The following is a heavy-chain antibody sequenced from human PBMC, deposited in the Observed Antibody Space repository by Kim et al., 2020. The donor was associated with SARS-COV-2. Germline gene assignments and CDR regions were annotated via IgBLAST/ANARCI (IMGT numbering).Heavy chain of an antibody. V-gene: IGHV3-9*01. J-gene: IGHJ4*02. CDR2: ISWNSGSI. Sequence: GGSLRLSCAASGFTFDDYAMHWVRQAPGKGLEWVSGISWNSGSIGYADSVKGRFTISRDNAKNSLYLQMNSLRAEDTALYYCAKDRPGGFDWGQGTLVTV. D-gene: IGHD3-16*01. CDR3: AKDRPGGFD. CDR1: GFTFDDYA.